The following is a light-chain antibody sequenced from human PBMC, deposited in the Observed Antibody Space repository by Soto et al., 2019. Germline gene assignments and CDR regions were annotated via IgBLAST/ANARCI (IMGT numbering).Light chain of an antibody. CDR3: QQYNNWPPIT. CDR1: QSVSSY. CDR2: DAS. J-gene: IGKJ5*01. Sequence: EIVLTQSPATLCLSPGERATLSCRASQSVSSYLAWYQQKPGQAPRLLIYDASNRATGIPARFSGSGSGTDFTLTISSLEPEDFAVYYCQQYNNWPPITFGQGTRLENK. V-gene: IGKV3-11*01.